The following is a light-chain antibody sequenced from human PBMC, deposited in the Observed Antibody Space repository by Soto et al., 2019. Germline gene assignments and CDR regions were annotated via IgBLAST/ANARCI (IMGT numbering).Light chain of an antibody. CDR3: QQRSKSWT. CDR1: QSVSSY. Sequence: EIVLTQSPATLSLSPGERDPLSCRASQSVSSYLAWYQQKPGQAPRLLIYDASNRATGIPARFSGSGSGTDFTLTISSLEPEDFAVYYCQQRSKSWTFGQGTKVDIK. J-gene: IGKJ1*01. V-gene: IGKV3-11*01. CDR2: DAS.